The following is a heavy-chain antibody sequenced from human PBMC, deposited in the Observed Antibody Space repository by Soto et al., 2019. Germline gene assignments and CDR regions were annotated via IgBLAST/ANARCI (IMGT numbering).Heavy chain of an antibody. CDR1: GFTFTTYA. CDR2: LSGGGGST. CDR3: AKAFCYDVLLKGHFGRYHYYMDV. J-gene: IGHJ6*03. Sequence: GGSQRLSCAASGFTFTTYAMSWVRQAPGKGLEWVSGLSGGGGSTYYADSVKGRFTISRDNSKNPLYLQTNSLRVEDTAVYYCAKAFCYDVLLKGHFGRYHYYMDVWGKGTTVTVSS. D-gene: IGHD3-3*01. V-gene: IGHV3-23*01.